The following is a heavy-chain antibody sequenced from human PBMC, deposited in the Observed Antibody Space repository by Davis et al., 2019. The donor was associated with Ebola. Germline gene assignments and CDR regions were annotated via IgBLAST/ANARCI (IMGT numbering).Heavy chain of an antibody. V-gene: IGHV1-69*13. CDR2: IIPIFGTA. CDR3: AFRSYYYYYGMDV. CDR1: GGTFSSYA. Sequence: SVKVSCKASGGTFSSYAISWVRQAPGQGLEWMGGIIPIFGTANYAQKFQGRVTITADESTSTAYMELSSLRSEDTAVYYCAFRSYYYYYGMDVWGQGTTVTVSS. J-gene: IGHJ6*02. D-gene: IGHD1-26*01.